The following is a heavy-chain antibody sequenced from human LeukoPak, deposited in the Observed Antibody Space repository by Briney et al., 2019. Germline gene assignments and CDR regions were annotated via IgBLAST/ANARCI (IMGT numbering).Heavy chain of an antibody. CDR1: GFTFSSYA. J-gene: IGHJ6*03. CDR2: ISGSGGST. Sequence: SGGSLRLSCAASGFTFSSYAMSWVRQAPGKGLEWVSAISGSGGSTYYADSVEGRFTISRDNSKNTLYLQMNSLRAEDTAVYYCAKEGSDFWSGFYYYYYMDVWGKGTTVTVSS. D-gene: IGHD3-3*01. V-gene: IGHV3-23*01. CDR3: AKEGSDFWSGFYYYYYMDV.